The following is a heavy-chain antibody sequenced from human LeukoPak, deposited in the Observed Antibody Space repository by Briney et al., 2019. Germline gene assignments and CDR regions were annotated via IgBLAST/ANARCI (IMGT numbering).Heavy chain of an antibody. V-gene: IGHV1-2*02. CDR1: VYSFSDYY. J-gene: IGHJ5*02. Sequence: ASVKVSCKASVYSFSDYYIHWLRQAPGQGLEWMGWINPDSGGTNYAQRFQGRVTMTRDTSITTVYMELSRLRSDDTAVFYCTREARAGNWFDPWGQGTPVIVSS. CDR2: INPDSGGT. CDR3: TREARAGNWFDP. D-gene: IGHD5-12*01.